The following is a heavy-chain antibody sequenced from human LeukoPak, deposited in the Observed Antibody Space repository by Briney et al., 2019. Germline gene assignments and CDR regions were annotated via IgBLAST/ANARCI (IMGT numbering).Heavy chain of an antibody. Sequence: GRSLRLSCAASGFTFDDYAMHWVRQAPGKGLEWVSGISWNSGSISYADSVKGRFTISRDNAKDSLYLQMNSLRAEDTALYYCAKSAPVVPAAMWGFFDYWGQGTLVTVSS. J-gene: IGHJ4*02. CDR1: GFTFDDYA. D-gene: IGHD2-2*01. CDR2: ISWNSGSI. CDR3: AKSAPVVPAAMWGFFDY. V-gene: IGHV3-9*01.